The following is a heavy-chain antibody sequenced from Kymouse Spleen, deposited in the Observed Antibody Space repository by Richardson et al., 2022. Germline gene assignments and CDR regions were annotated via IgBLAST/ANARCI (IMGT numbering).Heavy chain of an antibody. D-gene: IGHD3-9*01. CDR1: GFTFSSYW. V-gene: IGHV3-7*01. CDR2: IKQDGSEK. Sequence: EVQLVESGGGLVQPGGSLRLSCAASGFTFSSYWMSWVRQAPGKGLEWVANIKQDGSEKYYVDSVKGRFTISRDNAKNSLYLQMNSLRAEDTAVYYCARDILTGYYYYGMDVWGQGTTVTVSS. J-gene: IGHJ6*02. CDR3: ARDILTGYYYYGMDV.